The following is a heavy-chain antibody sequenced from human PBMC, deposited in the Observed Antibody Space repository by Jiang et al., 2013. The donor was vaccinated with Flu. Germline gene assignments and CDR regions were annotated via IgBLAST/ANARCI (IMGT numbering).Heavy chain of an antibody. J-gene: IGHJ4*02. V-gene: IGHV3-21*01. CDR2: ISSSSSYI. Sequence: VQLLESGGGLVKPGGSLRLSCAASGFTFSSYSMNWVRQAPGKGLEWVSSISSSSSYIYYADSVKGRFTISRDNAKNSLYLQMNSLRAEDTAVYYCATDRKSGESYFDHWGQGTLVTVSS. D-gene: IGHD1-26*01. CDR1: GFTFSSYS. CDR3: ATDRKSGESYFDH.